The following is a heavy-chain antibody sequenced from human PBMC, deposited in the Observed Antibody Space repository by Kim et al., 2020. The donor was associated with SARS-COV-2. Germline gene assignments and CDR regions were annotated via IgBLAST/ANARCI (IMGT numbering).Heavy chain of an antibody. V-gene: IGHV4-59*01. J-gene: IGHJ2*01. CDR1: GGSISSYY. D-gene: IGHD3-3*01. CDR3: ARDHGEWLHYTANWYFDL. CDR2: IYYSGST. Sequence: SETLSLTCTVSGGSISSYYWSWIRQPPGKGLEWIGYIYYSGSTNYNHSLKSRVTISVATSKNQFSLKLSSVTAADTDVYDCARDHGEWLHYTANWYFDLWGRGTLVTVSS.